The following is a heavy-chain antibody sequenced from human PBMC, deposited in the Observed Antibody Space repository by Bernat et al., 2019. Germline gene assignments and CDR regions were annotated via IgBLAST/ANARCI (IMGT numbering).Heavy chain of an antibody. CDR3: ARGAFPYYDFWSGYYTNADYYYGMDV. CDR1: GFTFSIYA. V-gene: IGHV3-23*01. CDR2: STTIGGST. Sequence: EVQLLESGGGLVQPGGSLRLSCAASGFTFSIYAISWVRQAPGKGLEWVSSSTTIGGSTYYADSVKGRFTISRDNSKNTLYLQMGSLRAEDMAVYYCARGAFPYYDFWSGYYTNADYYYGMDVWGQGTTVTVSS. D-gene: IGHD3-3*01. J-gene: IGHJ6*02.